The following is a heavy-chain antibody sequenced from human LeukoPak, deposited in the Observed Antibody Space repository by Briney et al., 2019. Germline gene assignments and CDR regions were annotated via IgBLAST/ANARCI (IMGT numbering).Heavy chain of an antibody. V-gene: IGHV1-2*02. CDR3: AGPLDTVDAFDI. Sequence: ASVRVSCKASGYTFTGYYIHWVRQAPGQGLGWMGWINPNSGGTDYAQKFQGRVTMTRDTSISTAYMELSRLRSDDTAVYYCAGPLDTVDAFDIWGQGTMVTVSS. D-gene: IGHD3/OR15-3a*01. CDR2: INPNSGGT. J-gene: IGHJ3*02. CDR1: GYTFTGYY.